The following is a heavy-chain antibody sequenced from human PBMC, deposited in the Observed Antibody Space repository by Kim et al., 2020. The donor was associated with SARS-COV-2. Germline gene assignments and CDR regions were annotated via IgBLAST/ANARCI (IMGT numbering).Heavy chain of an antibody. CDR1: GFTFSSYS. CDR3: ARTVINLDIVVVVAATDNWFEP. V-gene: IGHV3-21*04. J-gene: IGHJ5*02. CDR2: ISSSSSYI. D-gene: IGHD2-15*01. Sequence: GGSLRLSCAASGFTFSSYSMNWVRQAPGKGLEWVSSISSSSSYIYYADSVKGRFTISRDNAKNSLYLQMNSLRAEDTAVYYCARTVINLDIVVVVAATDNWFEPWGQGNLVSVSS.